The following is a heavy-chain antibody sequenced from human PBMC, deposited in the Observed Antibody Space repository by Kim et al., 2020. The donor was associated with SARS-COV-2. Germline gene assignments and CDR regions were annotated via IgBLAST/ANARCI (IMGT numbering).Heavy chain of an antibody. CDR1: GYTFTSYA. Sequence: ASVKVSCKASGYTFTSYAMHWVRQAPGQRLEWMGWINAGNGNTKYSQKFQGRVTITRDTSASTAYMELSSLRSEDTAVYYCAGEWGSRTSWNGYYGMDVWGQGTTVTVSS. CDR2: INAGNGNT. J-gene: IGHJ6*02. D-gene: IGHD2-2*01. CDR3: AGEWGSRTSWNGYYGMDV. V-gene: IGHV1-3*01.